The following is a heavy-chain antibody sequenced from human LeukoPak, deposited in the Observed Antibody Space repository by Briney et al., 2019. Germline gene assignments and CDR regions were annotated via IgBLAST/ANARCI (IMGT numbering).Heavy chain of an antibody. CDR3: AREGAGRDGYNLMFGY. J-gene: IGHJ4*02. CDR1: GYTFTGYY. Sequence: GASVKVSCKASGYTFTGYYMHWVRQAPGQGLEWMGRINPNSGGTNYAQKFQGRVTMTRDTPISTAYMELSRLRSDDTAVYYCAREGAGRDGYNLMFGYWGQGTLVTVSS. CDR2: INPNSGGT. V-gene: IGHV1-2*06. D-gene: IGHD5-24*01.